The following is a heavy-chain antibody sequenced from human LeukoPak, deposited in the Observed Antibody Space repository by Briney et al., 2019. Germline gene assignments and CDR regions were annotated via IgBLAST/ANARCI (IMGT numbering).Heavy chain of an antibody. CDR2: ISYDETNK. Sequence: GGSLRLSCEVSGFTFSSYGMHWVRQAPGKGLEWAALISYDETNKYYADSVKGRFTISRDNSKNTMYLQMNNLRTEDTAVYYCANENYYASGSYPDYWAQGTLVTVSS. V-gene: IGHV3-30*18. D-gene: IGHD3-10*01. J-gene: IGHJ4*02. CDR1: GFTFSSYG. CDR3: ANENYYASGSYPDY.